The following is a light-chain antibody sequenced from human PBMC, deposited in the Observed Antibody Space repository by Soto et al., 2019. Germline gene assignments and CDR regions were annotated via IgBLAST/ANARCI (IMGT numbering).Light chain of an antibody. V-gene: IGLV1-40*01. CDR3: QSYDSSLSGRV. J-gene: IGLJ1*01. CDR1: SSNIGAGYD. CDR2: GNS. Sequence: QSVLTQPPSVSGAPGQRVTISCTGSSSNIGAGYDVHWYQQLPGTAPKLLIYGNSNRPSGVPDRFSGSKSGTSASLAITGLQAEDEVDYYCQSYDSSLSGRVFGTGTKLTVL.